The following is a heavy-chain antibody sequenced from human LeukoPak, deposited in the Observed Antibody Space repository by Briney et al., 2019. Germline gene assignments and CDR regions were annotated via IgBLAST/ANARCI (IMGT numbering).Heavy chain of an antibody. Sequence: GGSLRLSCAASGFTFSSYAMTWVRQAPGKGLEWVSTILPGGGDTYYADSVKGRFTISRDTSKNTLYLQMNSLRAEDTAVYYCAKVGLYGYNPLDYWGQGTLVTVSS. CDR3: AKVGLYGYNPLDY. J-gene: IGHJ4*02. V-gene: IGHV3-23*01. D-gene: IGHD5-24*01. CDR2: ILPGGGDT. CDR1: GFTFSSYA.